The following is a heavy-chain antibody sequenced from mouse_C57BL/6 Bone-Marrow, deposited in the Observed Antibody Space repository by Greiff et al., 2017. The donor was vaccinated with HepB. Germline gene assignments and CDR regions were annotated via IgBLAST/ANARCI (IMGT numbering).Heavy chain of an antibody. D-gene: IGHD2-12*01. CDR1: GYSITSGYY. CDR3: AREGPYYRRGYFDY. CDR2: ISYDGSN. V-gene: IGHV3-6*01. Sequence: EVKLMESGPGLVKPSQSLSLTCSVTGYSITSGYYWNWIRQFPGNKLEWMGYISYDGSNNYNPSLKNRISITRDTSKNQFFLKLNSVTTEDTATYYWAREGPYYRRGYFDYRGQGTTLTVSS. J-gene: IGHJ2*01.